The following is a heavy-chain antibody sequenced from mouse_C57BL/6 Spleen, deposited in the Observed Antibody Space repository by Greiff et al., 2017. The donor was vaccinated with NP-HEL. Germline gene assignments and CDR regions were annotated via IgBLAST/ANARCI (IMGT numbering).Heavy chain of an antibody. V-gene: IGHV1-82*01. CDR3: ARSRITTVVAYYFDD. Sequence: QVQLQQSGPELVKPGASVKISCKASGYAFSSSWMNWVKQRPGKGLEWIGRIYPGDGDTNYNGKFKGKATLTADKSSSTAYMQLSSLTSEDSAVYFCARSRITTVVAYYFDDWGQGTTLTVSS. CDR1: GYAFSSSW. CDR2: IYPGDGDT. J-gene: IGHJ2*01. D-gene: IGHD1-1*01.